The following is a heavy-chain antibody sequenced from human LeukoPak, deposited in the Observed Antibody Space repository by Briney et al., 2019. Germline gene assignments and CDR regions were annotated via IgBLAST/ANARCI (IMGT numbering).Heavy chain of an antibody. D-gene: IGHD2-15*01. CDR1: GDSVSSNSAA. CDR2: TYCRSKWYN. V-gene: IGHV6-1*01. Sequence: SQTLSLTCAISGDSVSSNSAAWNWIRQSPSRGLEWLGRTYCRSKWYNDYAVSVKSRITINPDTSKNQFSLQLNSVTPEDTAVYYCARAGRGGCSGGSCYNGIHKFYYYYYYMDVWGKGTTVTVSS. J-gene: IGHJ6*03. CDR3: ARAGRGGCSGGSCYNGIHKFYYYYYYMDV.